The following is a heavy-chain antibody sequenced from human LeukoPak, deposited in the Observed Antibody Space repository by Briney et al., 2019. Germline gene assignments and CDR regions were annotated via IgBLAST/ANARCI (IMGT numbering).Heavy chain of an antibody. J-gene: IGHJ4*02. CDR2: ISAYNGNT. CDR1: GYTFTGYY. D-gene: IGHD4-23*01. Sequence: ASVKVSCKASGYTFTGYYMHWVRQAPGQGLEWMGWISAYNGNTNYAQKLQGRVTMTTDTSTSTAYMELRSLRSDDTAVYYCARKPHGGDFDYWGQGTLVTVSS. V-gene: IGHV1-18*04. CDR3: ARKPHGGDFDY.